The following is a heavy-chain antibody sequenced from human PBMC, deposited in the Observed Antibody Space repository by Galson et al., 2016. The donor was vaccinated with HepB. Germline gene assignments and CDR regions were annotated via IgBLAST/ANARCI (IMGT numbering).Heavy chain of an antibody. Sequence: SLRLSCAASGFTFSNYSMNWVRQAPGKGLEWVSSISSRSSYKYYADSVKDRFTVSRDNSRNTLYLEVNSLRADDTALYYCAGGVGGVKSMFDYWGQGTRVTVSS. CDR1: GFTFSNYS. CDR3: AGGVGGVKSMFDY. D-gene: IGHD3-16*01. CDR2: ISSRSSYK. J-gene: IGHJ4*02. V-gene: IGHV3-21*04.